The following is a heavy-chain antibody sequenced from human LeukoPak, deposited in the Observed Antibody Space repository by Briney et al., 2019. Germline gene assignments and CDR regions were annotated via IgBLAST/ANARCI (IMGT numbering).Heavy chain of an antibody. Sequence: GGSLRLSCAASGFTFSNYWMSWVRQAPGKGLEWVANINQDGSEKSYVGSVEGRFTISRDNAKKSLYLHVNSLRAEDTAVYYCARDIYGGHDYWGQGTLLTVSS. CDR2: INQDGSEK. D-gene: IGHD2-21*01. J-gene: IGHJ4*02. CDR1: GFTFSNYW. V-gene: IGHV3-7*04. CDR3: ARDIYGGHDY.